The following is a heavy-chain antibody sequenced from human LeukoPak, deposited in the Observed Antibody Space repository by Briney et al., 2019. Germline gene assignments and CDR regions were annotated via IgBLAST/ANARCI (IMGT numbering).Heavy chain of an antibody. CDR2: ISYDGSNK. Sequence: GRSLRLSCAASGFTFSSYAMHWVRQAPGKGLEWVAVISYDGSNKYYADSVKGRFTISRDDSKNTLYLQMNSLRAEDTAVYYCARDLYSRLGESDQAVAGEVAWGQGTLVTVSS. CDR3: ARDLYSRLGESDQAVAGEVA. D-gene: IGHD6-19*01. J-gene: IGHJ4*02. V-gene: IGHV3-30-3*01. CDR1: GFTFSSYA.